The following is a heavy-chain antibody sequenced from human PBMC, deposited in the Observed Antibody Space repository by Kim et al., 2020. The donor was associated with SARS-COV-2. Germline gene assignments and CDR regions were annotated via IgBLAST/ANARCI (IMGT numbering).Heavy chain of an antibody. J-gene: IGHJ6*02. CDR1: GFTVSSNY. CDR2: IYSGGST. Sequence: GGSLRLSCAASGFTVSSNYMSWVRQAPGKGLEWVSVIYSGGSTYYADSVKGRFTISRDNSKNTLYLQMNSLRAEDTAVYYCARDRLRRRHNNGDGYYYYGMDVWGQGTTVTVSS. V-gene: IGHV3-53*01. D-gene: IGHD2-8*01. CDR3: ARDRLRRRHNNGDGYYYYGMDV.